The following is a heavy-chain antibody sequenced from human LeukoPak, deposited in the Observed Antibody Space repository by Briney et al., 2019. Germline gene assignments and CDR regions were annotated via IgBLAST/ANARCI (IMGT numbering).Heavy chain of an antibody. CDR1: GFTFTSYA. D-gene: IGHD3-22*01. V-gene: IGHV3-23*01. J-gene: IGHJ4*02. CDR3: AKGGIYYYDISGYFFDY. CDR2: ISGSGGST. Sequence: GGSLRLSCGGSGFTFTSYAMSWVRQAPGKGLEWVPGISGSGGSTYYAESVKGRFTISRDISNNTLYLQMNSLRAEDTAVYYCAKGGIYYYDISGYFFDYWGQGTLVTVSS.